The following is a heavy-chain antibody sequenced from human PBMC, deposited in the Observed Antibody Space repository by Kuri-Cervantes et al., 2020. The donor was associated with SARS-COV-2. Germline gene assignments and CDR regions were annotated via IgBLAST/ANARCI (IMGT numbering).Heavy chain of an antibody. V-gene: IGHV3-21*01. D-gene: IGHD3-3*01. CDR1: GFSIFSYS. CDR3: ARDNYDYWSSYDGRTGPEYYNGMDV. J-gene: IGHJ6*02. CDR2: ISRTSKYI. Sequence: GESLKISCEASGFSIFSYSMNWVRQSPGKGLEWVASISRTSKYINYAESVKGRFTISRDNARDSLFLQMNSLSGEDTAVYFRARDNYDYWSSYDGRTGPEYYNGMDVWGQGTTVTVSS.